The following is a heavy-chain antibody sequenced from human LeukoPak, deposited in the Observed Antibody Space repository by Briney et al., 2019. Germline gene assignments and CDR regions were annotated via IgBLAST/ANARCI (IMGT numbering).Heavy chain of an antibody. V-gene: IGHV1-2*02. J-gene: IGHJ4*02. CDR1: GYTFTGYY. D-gene: IGHD2-15*01. Sequence: AASVKVSCKASGYTFTGYYMHWVRQAPGQGLEWMGWINPSSGGTNYAQKFQGRVTMTRDTSISTAYMELSRLRSDDTAVYYCARAGGYCGRISCPYYFDYWGQGSLVAVSS. CDR3: ARAGGYCGRISCPYYFDY. CDR2: INPSSGGT.